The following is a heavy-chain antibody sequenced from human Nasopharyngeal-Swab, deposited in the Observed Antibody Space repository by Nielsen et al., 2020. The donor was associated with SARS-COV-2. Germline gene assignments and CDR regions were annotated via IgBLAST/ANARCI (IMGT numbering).Heavy chain of an antibody. CDR2: IYSGGST. Sequence: ESLKISCAASGFTVSSNYMSWVRQAPGKGLEWVSVIYSGGSTYYADSAKGRFTISRHNSKNTLYLQMNSLRAEDTAVYYCARVGSGFYGMDVWGQGTTVTVSS. CDR3: ARVGSGFYGMDV. V-gene: IGHV3-53*04. D-gene: IGHD3-10*01. J-gene: IGHJ6*02. CDR1: GFTVSSNY.